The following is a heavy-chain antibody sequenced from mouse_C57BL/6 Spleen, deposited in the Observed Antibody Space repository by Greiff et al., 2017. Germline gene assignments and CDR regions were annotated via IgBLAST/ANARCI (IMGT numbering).Heavy chain of an antibody. J-gene: IGHJ3*01. V-gene: IGHV1-69*01. CDR1: CYTFPSYW. D-gene: IGHD2-4*01. CDR3: ARYDYDAWFAY. Sequence: QFQLQQPGAELVMPGASVKLSCKASCYTFPSYWLPWVKQRPGQGLEWIGEIDPSDIYTNYNQKFKGKSTLTVDKSSSTAYMQLSSLTSEDSAVYYCARYDYDAWFAYWGQGTLVTVSA. CDR2: IDPSDIYT.